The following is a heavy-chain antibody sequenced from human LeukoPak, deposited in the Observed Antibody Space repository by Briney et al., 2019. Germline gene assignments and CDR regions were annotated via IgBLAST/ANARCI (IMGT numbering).Heavy chain of an antibody. CDR3: AREVAGRYFDL. V-gene: IGHV4-34*01. CDR1: GGSFSGYY. D-gene: IGHD2-15*01. J-gene: IGHJ2*01. Sequence: SETLSLTRVVYGGSFSGYYWRWIRQPPGKGLECIGEINHSGSTNHNPSLKSRVTISVDTSKKQFSLKLSSVTAADTAVYFCAREVAGRYFDLWGRGTLVTVSS. CDR2: INHSGST.